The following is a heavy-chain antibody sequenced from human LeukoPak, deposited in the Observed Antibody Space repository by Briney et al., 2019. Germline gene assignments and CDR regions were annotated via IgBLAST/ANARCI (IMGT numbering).Heavy chain of an antibody. CDR2: INQDGRQT. D-gene: IGHD5-12*01. J-gene: IGHJ4*02. Sequence: GGSLRLSCTVSGFVFSDYWMSWVRQVPGKGLEWLANINQDGRQTSYLDSVRGRFTVSRDNAKNSLYLHMNSLRADDTAVYFCARDSPPRYSGYDWVFWGRGTLVTVSS. CDR3: ARDSPPRYSGYDWVF. V-gene: IGHV3-7*01. CDR1: GFVFSDYW.